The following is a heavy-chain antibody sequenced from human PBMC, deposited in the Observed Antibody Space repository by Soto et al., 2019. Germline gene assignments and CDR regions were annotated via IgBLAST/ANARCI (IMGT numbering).Heavy chain of an antibody. CDR1: GFTFSSYG. J-gene: IGHJ1*01. D-gene: IGHD6-19*01. CDR2: ISYDGSNK. V-gene: IGHV3-30*18. CDR3: AKGGEQWPVRGYFQH. Sequence: QVQLVESGGGVVQPGRSLRLSCAASGFTFSSYGMHWVRQAPGKGLEWVAVISYDGSNKYYADSVKGRFTISRDNSKNALYLQMNSLRAEDTGVYYCAKGGEQWPVRGYFQHWGQGTLVTVSS.